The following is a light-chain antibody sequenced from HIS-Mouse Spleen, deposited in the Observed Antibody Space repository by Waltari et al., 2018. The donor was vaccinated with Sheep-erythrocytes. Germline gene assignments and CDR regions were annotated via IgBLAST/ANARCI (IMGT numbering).Light chain of an antibody. J-gene: IGLJ3*02. Sequence: QPASVSGSPGQSITISCTGTSSDVGSYNLVSWYQQHPGKAPKLMIYEGSKRSSGVSNRFSGSKSGNTASLTISGLQAEDEADYYCCSYAGSSTPWVFGGGTKLTVL. CDR3: CSYAGSSTPWV. CDR2: EGS. CDR1: SSDVGSYNL. V-gene: IGLV2-23*01.